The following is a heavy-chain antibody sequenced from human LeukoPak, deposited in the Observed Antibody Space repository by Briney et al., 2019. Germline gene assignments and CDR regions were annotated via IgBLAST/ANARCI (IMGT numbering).Heavy chain of an antibody. J-gene: IGHJ4*02. V-gene: IGHV3-48*03. D-gene: IGHD3-16*01. Sequence: GGSLRLSCAASGFTFSSYEMNWVRQAPGKGLEWVSYISSSGSTVYYADSVKGRFTISRDNAKNSLYLQMNSLRAEDTAVYYCARDHLGGNRWGQGTLVTVSS. CDR2: ISSSGSTV. CDR3: ARDHLGGNR. CDR1: GFTFSSYE.